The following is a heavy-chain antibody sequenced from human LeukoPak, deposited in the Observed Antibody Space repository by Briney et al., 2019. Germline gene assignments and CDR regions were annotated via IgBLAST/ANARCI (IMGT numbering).Heavy chain of an antibody. Sequence: PGGSLRLSCAASGFTFDDYAMHWVRQAPGRGLEWVSLISGDGGSTYYADSVKGRFTISRDNSKNSLYLQMNSLRTEDTALSYCAKDMEGPNWNYMIPDYWGQGTLVTVSS. J-gene: IGHJ4*02. D-gene: IGHD1-7*01. CDR1: GFTFDDYA. V-gene: IGHV3-43*02. CDR2: ISGDGGST. CDR3: AKDMEGPNWNYMIPDY.